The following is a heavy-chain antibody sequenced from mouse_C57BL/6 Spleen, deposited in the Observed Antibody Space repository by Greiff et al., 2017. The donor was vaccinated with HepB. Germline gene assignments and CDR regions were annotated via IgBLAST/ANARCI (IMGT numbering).Heavy chain of an antibody. D-gene: IGHD2-2*01. J-gene: IGHJ1*03. V-gene: IGHV1-26*01. CDR2: INPNNGGT. CDR1: GYTFTDYY. CDR3: ARSGGLRRWYFDV. Sequence: EVQLQQSGPELVKPGASVKISCKASGYTFTDYYMNWVKQSHGKSLEWIGDINPNNGGTSYNQKFKGKATLTVDKSSSTAYLELRSLTSEDSAVYYCARSGGLRRWYFDVWGTGTTVTVSS.